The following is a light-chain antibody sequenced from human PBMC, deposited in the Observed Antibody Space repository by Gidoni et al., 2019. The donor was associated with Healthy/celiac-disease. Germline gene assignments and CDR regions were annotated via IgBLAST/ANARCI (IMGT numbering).Light chain of an antibody. Sequence: DIQMTQSPSTLSASVGDRVTITCRARQSISTLLAWYQQKPGKATKLVIYKASSFESGVPSRFSGSGSGTEFTLTISSLQPDDFATYYCQQYNSLWTFXQXTKVEIK. J-gene: IGKJ1*01. CDR3: QQYNSLWT. V-gene: IGKV1-5*03. CDR1: QSISTL. CDR2: KAS.